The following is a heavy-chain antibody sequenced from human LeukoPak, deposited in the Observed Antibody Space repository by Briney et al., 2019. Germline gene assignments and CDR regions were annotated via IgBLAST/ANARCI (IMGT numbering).Heavy chain of an antibody. CDR3: ATAPYYYDSSGYYSDY. D-gene: IGHD3-22*01. Sequence: GASVKVSCKASGGTFSSYAVSWVRQAPGQGLEWMGRIIPILGIANYAQKFQGRVTITADKSTSTAYMELSSLRSEDTAVYYCATAPYYYDSSGYYSDYWGQGTLVTVSS. CDR1: GGTFSSYA. V-gene: IGHV1-69*04. J-gene: IGHJ4*02. CDR2: IIPILGIA.